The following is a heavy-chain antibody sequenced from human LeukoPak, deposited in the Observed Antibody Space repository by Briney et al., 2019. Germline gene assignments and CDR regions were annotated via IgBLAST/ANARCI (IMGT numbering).Heavy chain of an antibody. J-gene: IGHJ5*02. D-gene: IGHD6-19*01. V-gene: IGHV3-21*01. CDR3: ARVAENA. CDR1: GFTFSTYS. Sequence: PGGSLRLSCAASGFTFSTYSMNWVRQAPGKGPEWVSSISSSSSYIDYADSVKGRFTISRDNGKNSLYLQMNNLRAEDTAVYYCARVAENAWGQGTLVTVSS. CDR2: ISSSSSYI.